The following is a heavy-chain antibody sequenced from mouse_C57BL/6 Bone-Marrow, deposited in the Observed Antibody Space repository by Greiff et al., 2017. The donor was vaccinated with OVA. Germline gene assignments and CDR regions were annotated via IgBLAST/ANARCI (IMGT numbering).Heavy chain of an antibody. D-gene: IGHD1-1*01. CDR3: ARPDYSSGFAY. J-gene: IGHJ3*01. CDR2: ISSGGSYT. CDR1: GFTFSSYG. V-gene: IGHV5-6*01. Sequence: EVQGVESGGDLVKPGGSLKLSCAASGFTFSSYGMSWVRQTPDKRLEWVATISSGGSYTYYPDSVKGRFTISRDNAKNTLYLQMSSLKSEDTAMYYCARPDYSSGFAYWGQGTLVTVSA.